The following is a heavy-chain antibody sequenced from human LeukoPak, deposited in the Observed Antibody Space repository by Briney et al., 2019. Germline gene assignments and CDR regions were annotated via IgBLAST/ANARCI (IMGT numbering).Heavy chain of an antibody. J-gene: IGHJ6*02. CDR2: NSGSSSSI. V-gene: IGHV3-21*01. CDR1: GFNFSSYT. D-gene: IGHD3-16*01. CDR3: ARDLDYGMDV. Sequence: TGGSLRLFCAASGFNFSSYTMSWVRQSPGKGLEWVSRNSGSSSSIDYADSVKGRFTISRDNTKNSLFLQMDSLRAEDTAVYYCARDLDYGMDVWGQGTTVTVSS.